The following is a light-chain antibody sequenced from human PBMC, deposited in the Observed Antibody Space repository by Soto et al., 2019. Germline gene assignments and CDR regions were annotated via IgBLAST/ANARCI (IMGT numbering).Light chain of an antibody. J-gene: IGKJ2*01. CDR2: DAS. V-gene: IGKV1-5*01. CDR1: QTTNTW. Sequence: DLQMTQFPSTLSASVGDRVTITCRASQTTNTWLAWYQQKPGTAPKLLIYDASRLEGGVPSRFSASGSWTEFTLTISSLQPDDLATYDCQQDISYPYTFGQGTKVEIK. CDR3: QQDISYPYT.